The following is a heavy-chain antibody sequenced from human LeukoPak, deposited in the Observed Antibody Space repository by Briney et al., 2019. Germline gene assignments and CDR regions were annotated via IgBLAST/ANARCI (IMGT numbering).Heavy chain of an antibody. D-gene: IGHD6-19*01. CDR1: GGTFSSYA. J-gene: IGHJ6*03. CDR3: ARVSKEAVEVYYMDV. V-gene: IGHV1-69*13. CDR2: IIPIFGTA. Sequence: SVKVSCKASGGTFSSYAISWVRQAPGQGLEWMGGIIPIFGTANYAQKFQGRVTITADESTSTAYMELSSLRSEDTAVYYCARVSKEAVEVYYMDVWGKGTTVTISS.